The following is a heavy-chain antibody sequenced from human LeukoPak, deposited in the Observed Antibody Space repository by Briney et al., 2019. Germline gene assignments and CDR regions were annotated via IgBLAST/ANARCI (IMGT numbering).Heavy chain of an antibody. CDR2: IDSGGGST. Sequence: ASVKVSCKGSGYTFTSYYMHWVRQAPGQGLEWMGKIDSGGGSTTYAQKFQGRVIMTRDTSTATVYMELSSLRSEDTAVYYCAGDSAYGEDFDYWGQGTLVTVSS. CDR1: GYTFTSYY. D-gene: IGHD4-17*01. J-gene: IGHJ4*02. V-gene: IGHV1-46*01. CDR3: AGDSAYGEDFDY.